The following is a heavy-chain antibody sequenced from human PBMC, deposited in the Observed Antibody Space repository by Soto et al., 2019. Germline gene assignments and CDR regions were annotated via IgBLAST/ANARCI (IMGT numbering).Heavy chain of an antibody. J-gene: IGHJ4*02. CDR3: ARKGGGETFDY. CDR2: IYYSGST. CDR1: GGSISSYY. V-gene: IGHV4-59*08. D-gene: IGHD3-16*01. Sequence: QVQLQESGPGLVKPSETLSLTCTVSGGSISSYYWSWIRQPPGKGLEWIGYIYYSGSTNYNPSLKSRVTISVDTSKNQFSLKLSSVTAADTAVYYCARKGGGETFDYWGQGTLVTVSS.